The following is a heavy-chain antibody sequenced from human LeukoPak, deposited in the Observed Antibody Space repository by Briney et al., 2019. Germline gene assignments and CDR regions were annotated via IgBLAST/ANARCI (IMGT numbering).Heavy chain of an antibody. CDR1: GFTFSNAW. V-gene: IGHV3-15*01. Sequence: PGGSLRLSCTASGFTFSNAWMNWVRQAPGKGLEWVGRIKTKGEGETTGFAAPVKGRSTMSRDDSKNTLYLQMNSLKTEDTAMYYCTSRVAATNDYWGQGTLVTVSS. CDR2: IKTKGEGETT. D-gene: IGHD2-15*01. CDR3: TSRVAATNDY. J-gene: IGHJ4*02.